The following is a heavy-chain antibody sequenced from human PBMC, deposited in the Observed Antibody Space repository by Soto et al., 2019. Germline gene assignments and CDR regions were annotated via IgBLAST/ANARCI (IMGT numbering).Heavy chain of an antibody. Sequence: QVQVVQSGAEVKKPGASVKVSCKVSGYTLNDLSIHWVRQAPGKGLEWMGGLDPEDGETIYAQKFQGRVTMTEDTSRDTAYMELSSLRSEDTAVYYCPIRGTRWLESPFDYWGQGTLVTVSS. J-gene: IGHJ4*02. CDR2: LDPEDGET. CDR3: PIRGTRWLESPFDY. D-gene: IGHD1-1*01. V-gene: IGHV1-24*01. CDR1: GYTLNDLS.